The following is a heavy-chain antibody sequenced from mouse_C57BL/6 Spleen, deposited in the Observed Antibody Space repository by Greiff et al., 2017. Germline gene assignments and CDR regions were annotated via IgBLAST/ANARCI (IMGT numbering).Heavy chain of an antibody. CDR1: GYTFTSYW. V-gene: IGHV1-52*01. D-gene: IGHD1-1*01. Sequence: QVQLQQPGAELVRPGSSVKLSCKASGYTFTSYWMHWVKQRPIQGLEWIGNIDPSDSDTHYNQQFQDQDTLTVDKTSSTAYLKISSLTSEDSAVYYCARSTTVVAHWYFDVWGTGTTVTVSS. CDR3: ARSTTVVAHWYFDV. CDR2: IDPSDSDT. J-gene: IGHJ1*03.